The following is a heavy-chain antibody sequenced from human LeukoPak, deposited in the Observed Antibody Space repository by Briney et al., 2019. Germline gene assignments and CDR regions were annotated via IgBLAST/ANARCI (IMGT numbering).Heavy chain of an antibody. D-gene: IGHD6-13*01. V-gene: IGHV1-69*06. CDR2: INPMFGTA. CDR3: ALGLGKAAAEPDY. CDR1: GVTFNNGV. Sequence: SVKVSCKASGVTFNNGVITWVRQAPGQGLECMGGINPMFGTANYSQKVQGRVRITADKSTNTAYMELSSLTSEDTAVYYCALGLGKAAAEPDYWGQGTLVTVSS. J-gene: IGHJ4*02.